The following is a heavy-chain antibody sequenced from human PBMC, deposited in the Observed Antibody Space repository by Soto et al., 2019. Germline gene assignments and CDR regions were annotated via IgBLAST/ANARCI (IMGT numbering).Heavy chain of an antibody. V-gene: IGHV1-3*05. CDR3: ARSIVVVTALDY. Sequence: QVQLVQSGAEEKKPGASVKVSCKASGYTFTSYAMHWVRQAPGQRLEWMGWINAGNGNTKYSQKFQGRVTITRDTSASTAYRELSSLRSEHTAVYYCARSIVVVTALDYWGQGTLVTVSS. J-gene: IGHJ4*02. CDR2: INAGNGNT. D-gene: IGHD2-21*02. CDR1: GYTFTSYA.